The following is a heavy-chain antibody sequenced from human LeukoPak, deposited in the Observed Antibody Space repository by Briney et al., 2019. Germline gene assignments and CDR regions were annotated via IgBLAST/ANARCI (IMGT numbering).Heavy chain of an antibody. CDR3: AEGGRDTGGNWFDP. J-gene: IGHJ5*02. CDR2: ISGGGGNT. CDR1: GFTFSNYA. Sequence: GGSLRLSCAASGFTFSNYAMTWVRQAPGKGLEWVSGISGGGGNTYYADSVKGRFTISRDNSKKTVHLQMSSLRAEDTAVYYCAEGGRDTGGNWFDPWGQGTLVTVSS. D-gene: IGHD2-8*02. V-gene: IGHV3-23*01.